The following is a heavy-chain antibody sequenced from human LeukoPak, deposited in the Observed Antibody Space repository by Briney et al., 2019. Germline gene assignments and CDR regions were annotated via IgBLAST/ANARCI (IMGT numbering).Heavy chain of an antibody. CDR2: IYYSGST. D-gene: IGHD3-22*01. J-gene: IGHJ4*02. CDR3: AREHYYDSSGFHDY. V-gene: IGHV4-39*07. CDR1: GGSISSTSYS. Sequence: SETLSLTCTVSGGSISSTSYSWGWIRQPPGKGLEWIGSIYYSGSTYYNPSLKRRVTISLDTSKNHFSLKLTSVTAADTAIYYCAREHYYDSSGFHDYWGPGTLVTVSS.